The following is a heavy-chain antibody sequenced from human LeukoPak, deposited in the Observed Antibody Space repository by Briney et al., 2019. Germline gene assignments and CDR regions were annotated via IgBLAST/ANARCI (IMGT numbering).Heavy chain of an antibody. D-gene: IGHD3-9*01. CDR1: GYSFTSYW. J-gene: IGHJ5*02. CDR3: ARADYDILTGYYYNWFDP. CDR2: IYPGDSDT. V-gene: IGHV5-51*01. Sequence: GESLKISCKGSGYSFTSYWIGWVRQMTGKGLEWMGIIYPGDSDTRYSPSFQGQVTISADKSISTAYLQWSSLKASDTAMYYCARADYDILTGYYYNWFDPWGQGTLVTVSS.